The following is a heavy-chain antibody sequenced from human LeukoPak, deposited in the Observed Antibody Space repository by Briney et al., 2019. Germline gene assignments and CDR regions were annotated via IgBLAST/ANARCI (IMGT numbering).Heavy chain of an antibody. J-gene: IGHJ3*02. D-gene: IGHD3-10*01. CDR2: ISYSGST. CDR1: GGSISSYY. CDR3: AESWGSGSYHDAFDI. Sequence: SETLSLTCTVSGGSISSYYWGWIRQPPGKGLEWIGSISYSGSTYYNPSLKSRVTISVDTSKNQFSLKLTSVTAADTAVYYCAESWGSGSYHDAFDIWGQGTMVTVSS. V-gene: IGHV4-39*01.